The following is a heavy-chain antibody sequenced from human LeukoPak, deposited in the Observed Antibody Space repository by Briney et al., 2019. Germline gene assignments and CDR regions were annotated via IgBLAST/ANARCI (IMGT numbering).Heavy chain of an antibody. CDR1: GGSFSGYY. Sequence: PSETLSLTCAVYGGSFSGYYWSWIRQPPGKGLEWIGEINHSGSTNYNPSLKSRVTISVDTSKNQFSLKLSSVTAADTAVYYCARSPQYYGSGSYYTHWGQGTLVTVSS. CDR2: INHSGST. D-gene: IGHD3-10*01. J-gene: IGHJ4*02. V-gene: IGHV4-34*01. CDR3: ARSPQYYGSGSYYTH.